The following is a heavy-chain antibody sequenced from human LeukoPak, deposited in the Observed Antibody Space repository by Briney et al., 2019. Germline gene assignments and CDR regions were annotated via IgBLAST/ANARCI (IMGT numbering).Heavy chain of an antibody. CDR2: ISWDGGST. D-gene: IGHD4-11*01. CDR1: GFTFDDYT. J-gene: IGHJ4*02. V-gene: IGHV3-43*01. CDR3: AKAVYSNYYYFDY. Sequence: GGSLRLSCAASGFTFDDYTMHWVRHAPGKGLEWVSLISWDGGSTYYADSVKGRFTISRDNSKNSLYLQMNSLRTEDTALYYCAKAVYSNYYYFDYWGQGTLVTVSS.